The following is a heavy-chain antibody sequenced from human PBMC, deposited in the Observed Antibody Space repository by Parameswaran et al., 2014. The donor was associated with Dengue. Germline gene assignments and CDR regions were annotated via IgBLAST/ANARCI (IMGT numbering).Heavy chain of an antibody. CDR3: AREAPGWFDP. J-gene: IGHJ5*02. CDR2: ISAYNGNT. Sequence: SWVRQAPGQGLEWTGWISAYNGNTNYAQKLQGRVTMTTDTSTSTAYMELRSLRSDDTAVYYCAREAPGWFDPLGPGNPGHRLL. D-gene: IGHD1-14*01. V-gene: IGHV1-18*01.